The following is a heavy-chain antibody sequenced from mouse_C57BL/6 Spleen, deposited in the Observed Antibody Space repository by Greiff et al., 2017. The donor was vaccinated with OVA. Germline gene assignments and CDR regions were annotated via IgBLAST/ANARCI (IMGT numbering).Heavy chain of an antibody. CDR2: IYPSDSET. Sequence: QVQLHQPGAELVRPGSSVKLSCKASGYTFTSYWMDWVKQRPGQGLEWIGNIYPSDSETHYNQKFKDKATLTVDKSSSTAYMQLSSLTSEDSAVYYCAREGNYYGSRRFAYWGQGTLVTVSA. CDR3: AREGNYYGSRRFAY. D-gene: IGHD1-1*01. J-gene: IGHJ3*01. V-gene: IGHV1-61*01. CDR1: GYTFTSYW.